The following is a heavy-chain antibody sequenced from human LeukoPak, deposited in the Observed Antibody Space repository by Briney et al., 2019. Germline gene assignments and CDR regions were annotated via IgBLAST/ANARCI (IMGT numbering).Heavy chain of an antibody. CDR1: GLTVSNNY. Sequence: PGGPLRPSCAASGLTVSNNYMSWVRQAPGKGLEWVSVIYGGGSTYYADSVKGRFTISRDNSKNTVYLQMNSLRAEDTAVYYCARGYNWNYAPVNYYYYMDVWGKGTTVTVSS. V-gene: IGHV3-66*01. CDR3: ARGYNWNYAPVNYYYYMDV. J-gene: IGHJ6*03. CDR2: IYGGGST. D-gene: IGHD1-7*01.